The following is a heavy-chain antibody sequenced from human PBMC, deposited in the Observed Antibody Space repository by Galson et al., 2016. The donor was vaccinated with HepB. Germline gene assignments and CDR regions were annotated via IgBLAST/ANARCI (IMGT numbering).Heavy chain of an antibody. CDR1: GYTFTSSW. J-gene: IGHJ4*02. D-gene: IGHD6-13*01. CDR2: IYPGDSDT. V-gene: IGHV5-51*01. CDR3: ARRAAAGQGNFDY. Sequence: QSGAEVKRPGESLTISCKGSGYTFTSSWIGWVRQMPGKGLEWVGVIYPGDSDTKYSPSFQGPVTISADNSISTAYLQWSSLKASDTAIYYCARRAAAGQGNFDYWGQGTLVTVSS.